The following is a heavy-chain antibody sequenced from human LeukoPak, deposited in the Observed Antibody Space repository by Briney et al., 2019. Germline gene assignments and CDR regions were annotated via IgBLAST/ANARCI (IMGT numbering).Heavy chain of an antibody. D-gene: IGHD4-17*01. J-gene: IGHJ4*02. Sequence: PGGSLRLSCAASGFTFSSYSMNWVRQAPGKGLEWVSSISSSSYIYYADSVKGRFTISRDNAKNSLYLHMYIRRAEDTAVYYYASPGDYGDFDYWGQGTLVTVSS. V-gene: IGHV3-21*01. CDR1: GFTFSSYS. CDR3: ASPGDYGDFDY. CDR2: ISSSSYI.